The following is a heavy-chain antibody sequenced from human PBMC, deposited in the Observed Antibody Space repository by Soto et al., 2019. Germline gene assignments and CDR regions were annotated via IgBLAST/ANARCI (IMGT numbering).Heavy chain of an antibody. Sequence: EVQLVESGGGLVQPGRSLRLSCAASGFTFDDYAMHWVRQAPGKGLEWVSGISWNSGRIGYADSVKGRLTISRDNAKNSLYLQMKSLRPEDTALYYCAKESQANLGTGGFDYWGQGSPVTVSS. CDR1: GFTFDDYA. CDR2: ISWNSGRI. CDR3: AKESQANLGTGGFDY. J-gene: IGHJ4*02. D-gene: IGHD7-27*01. V-gene: IGHV3-9*01.